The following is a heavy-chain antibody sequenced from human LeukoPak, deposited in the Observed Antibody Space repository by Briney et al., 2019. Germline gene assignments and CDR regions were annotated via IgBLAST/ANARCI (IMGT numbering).Heavy chain of an antibody. Sequence: GASVKVSCKASGYTFTSYYMHWVRQAPGQGLEWMGIINPSGGSTSYAQKFQGRVTMTRDTSTSTVYMELSSLRSEDTAVYYCARVLSYYDSSGYWSYYFDYWGQGTLVTVSS. CDR3: ARVLSYYDSSGYWSYYFDY. CDR2: INPSGGST. D-gene: IGHD3-22*01. CDR1: GYTFTSYY. V-gene: IGHV1-46*01. J-gene: IGHJ4*02.